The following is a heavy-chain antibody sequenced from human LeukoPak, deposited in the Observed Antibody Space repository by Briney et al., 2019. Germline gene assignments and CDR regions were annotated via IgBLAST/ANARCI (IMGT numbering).Heavy chain of an antibody. CDR3: ARRYTAYYYDSSGYYYRRHAFDI. CDR2: IIHTGST. D-gene: IGHD3-22*01. Sequence: SETLSLTCAVYGGSFRDHSWSWIRQPPGKGLEWIAEIIHTGSTNYNPSLKSRVTISVDTSKNQFSLKLSSVTAADTAVYYCARRYTAYYYDSSGYYYRRHAFDIWDQGTMVTVS. J-gene: IGHJ3*02. V-gene: IGHV4-34*12. CDR1: GGSFRDHS.